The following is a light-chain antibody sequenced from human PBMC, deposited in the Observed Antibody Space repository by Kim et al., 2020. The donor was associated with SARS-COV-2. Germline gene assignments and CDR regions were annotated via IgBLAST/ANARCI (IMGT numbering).Light chain of an antibody. CDR2: VKN. J-gene: IGLJ2*01. CDR3: NSRDSNDNVV. CDR1: SLRSYY. V-gene: IGLV3-19*01. Sequence: VALGQRVRITCQGDSLRSYYATWYQQKPGQAPILVIYVKNNRPSGIPDRFSGSSSGNTASLTITGTQAGDEADYYCNSRDSNDNVVVGGGTQLTVL.